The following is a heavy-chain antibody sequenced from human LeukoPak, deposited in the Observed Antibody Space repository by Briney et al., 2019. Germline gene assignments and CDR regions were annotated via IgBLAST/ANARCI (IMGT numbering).Heavy chain of an antibody. CDR3: ASDQGHFDY. Sequence: PSETLSLTCAVYGGSFSGYYWSWIRQPPGKGLEWIGEINHSGSTNYNPSLKSRVTISVDRSKNQFSLKLSSVTAADTAVYYCASDQGHFDYWGQGTLVTVSS. CDR1: GGSFSGYY. CDR2: INHSGST. J-gene: IGHJ4*02. V-gene: IGHV4-34*01.